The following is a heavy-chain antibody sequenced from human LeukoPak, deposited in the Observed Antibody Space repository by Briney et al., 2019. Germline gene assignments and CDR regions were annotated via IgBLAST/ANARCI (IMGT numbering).Heavy chain of an antibody. Sequence: SETLSLTCTVSGGSISSCYWSWIRQPAGKGLEWIGRIYTSGSTNYNPSLKSRVTISVDKSKNQFSLKLSSVTAADTAVYYCARDGGIAAAGNWFDPWGQGTLVTVSS. D-gene: IGHD6-13*01. V-gene: IGHV4-4*07. J-gene: IGHJ5*02. CDR1: GGSISSCY. CDR3: ARDGGIAAAGNWFDP. CDR2: IYTSGST.